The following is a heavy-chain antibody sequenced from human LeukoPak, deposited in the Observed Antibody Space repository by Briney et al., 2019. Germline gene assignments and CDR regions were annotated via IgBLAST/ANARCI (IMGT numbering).Heavy chain of an antibody. V-gene: IGHV1-2*02. CDR3: ARGALRFLEWLYPDY. CDR1: GYTLTDYF. D-gene: IGHD3-3*01. J-gene: IGHJ4*02. CDR2: IKSNSGGT. Sequence: ASVKVSCKASGYTLTDYFMHWVRQAPGQGLEWMGCIKSNSGGTNYAQKLQGRVTMTTDTSTSTAYMELRSLRSDDTAVYYCARGALRFLEWLYPDYWGQGTLVTVSS.